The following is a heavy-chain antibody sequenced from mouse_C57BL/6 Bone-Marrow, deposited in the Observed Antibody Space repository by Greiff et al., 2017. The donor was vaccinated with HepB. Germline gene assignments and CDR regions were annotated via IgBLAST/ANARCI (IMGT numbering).Heavy chain of an antibody. CDR2: INPGSGGT. D-gene: IGHD1-1*01. Sequence: QVQLQQSGAELVRPGTSVKVSCKASGYAFTNYLIEWVKQRPGQGLEWIGVINPGSGGTNYNEKFKGKATLTADKSSSTAYMQLSSLTSEDSAVYFCARDGLQAWFAYWGQGTLVTVSA. V-gene: IGHV1-54*01. CDR3: ARDGLQAWFAY. CDR1: GYAFTNYL. J-gene: IGHJ3*01.